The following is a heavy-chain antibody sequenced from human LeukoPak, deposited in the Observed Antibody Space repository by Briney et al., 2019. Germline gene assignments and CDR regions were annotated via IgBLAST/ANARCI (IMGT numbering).Heavy chain of an antibody. CDR1: GGSFSGYY. J-gene: IGHJ3*02. CDR3: ARGLPSLFWDPDAFDI. CDR2: INHSGST. V-gene: IGHV4-34*01. Sequence: SETLSLTCAVYGGSFSGYYWSWIRQPPGKGLEWIGEINHSGSTNYNPSLKSRVTISVDTSKNQFSLKLSSVTAADTAVYYCARGLPSLFWDPDAFDIWGQGQWSPSLQ. D-gene: IGHD1-26*01.